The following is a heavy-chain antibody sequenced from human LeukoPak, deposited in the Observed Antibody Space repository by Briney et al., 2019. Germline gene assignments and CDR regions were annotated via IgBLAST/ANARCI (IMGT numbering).Heavy chain of an antibody. CDR2: INPNSGDT. Sequence: ASVKVSCKASGYTFTGYYMHWVRQAPGQGREWMGWINPNSGDTRYAQKFQGRVTMTSDTSISTAYMEPSRLTSDDTAVFYCAFCSGDNCYRFDYWGQGTLVTVSS. CDR1: GYTFTGYY. CDR3: AFCSGDNCYRFDY. D-gene: IGHD2-15*01. J-gene: IGHJ4*02. V-gene: IGHV1-2*02.